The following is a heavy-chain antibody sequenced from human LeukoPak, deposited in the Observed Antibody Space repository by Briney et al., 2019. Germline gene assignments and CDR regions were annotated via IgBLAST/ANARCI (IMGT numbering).Heavy chain of an antibody. V-gene: IGHV3-48*03. D-gene: IGHD6-19*01. CDR2: ISSSGSTI. CDR1: GFTFSSYE. CDR3: ARGQWLAFDY. Sequence: GGSLRLSCAASGFTFSSYEMNWVRQAPGKGLEWVSFISSSGSTIYYADSVKGRFTISRDNAKNSLYLQMNSLRDEDTAVYYCARGQWLAFDYWGQGTLVTVSS. J-gene: IGHJ4*02.